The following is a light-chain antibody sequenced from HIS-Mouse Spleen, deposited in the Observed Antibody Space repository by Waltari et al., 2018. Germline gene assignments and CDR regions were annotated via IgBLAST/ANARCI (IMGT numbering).Light chain of an antibody. CDR1: KLGANY. V-gene: IGLV3-1*01. CDR3: QAWDSSYSV. Sequence: SYELTQPHSVSVSPGQTASITCSGDKLGANYACWYQQKPGQSPVLVIYQDSKRPSGIPERFSGSNSGNTATLTISGTQAMDEADYYCQAWDSSYSVFGGGTKLTVL. J-gene: IGLJ2*01. CDR2: QDS.